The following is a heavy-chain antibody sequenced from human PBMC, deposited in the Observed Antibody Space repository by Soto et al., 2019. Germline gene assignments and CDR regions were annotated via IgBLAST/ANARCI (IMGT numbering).Heavy chain of an antibody. CDR3: AKDHADCSSTSCNYSYYYHGMGV. CDR2: ISGPGFST. D-gene: IGHD2-2*01. Sequence: EVQLLESGGGLVQPGGSLRLSCTASGFTCSGYAMIWVRQAPVKGLEWVSAISGPGFSTYYEDSVKARFTISRDNSKNTMYMQINSLRADDTAVYSCAKDHADCSSTSCNYSYYYHGMGVLGQGTTCTVAS. CDR1: GFTCSGYA. V-gene: IGHV3-23*01. J-gene: IGHJ6*02.